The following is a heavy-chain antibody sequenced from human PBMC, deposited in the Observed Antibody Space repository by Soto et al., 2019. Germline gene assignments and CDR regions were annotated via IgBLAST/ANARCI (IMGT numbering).Heavy chain of an antibody. D-gene: IGHD3-22*01. CDR1: GFTFSSSA. V-gene: IGHV3-23*01. CDR2: ISGSGGST. Sequence: VGSLRLSCAASGFTFSSSAMSWVRKAPGKGLEWVSAISGSGGSTYYADSVKGRFTISRDNSKNTLYLQMNSLRAEDTAVYYCAKYDSDPYYYYYGMDVWGQGTTVTVSS. J-gene: IGHJ6*02. CDR3: AKYDSDPYYYYYGMDV.